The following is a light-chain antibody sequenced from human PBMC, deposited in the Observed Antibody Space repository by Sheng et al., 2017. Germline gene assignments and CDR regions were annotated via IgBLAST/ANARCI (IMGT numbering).Light chain of an antibody. CDR1: QGFSNS. Sequence: DIQMTQSPSSLSASVGDRVSITCRASQGFSNSLAWYQQKPGTAPKLLLYDASTLQSGVPSRFRGSGSGTDYTLTITNLQPEDFATYYCQQYNTYSPTFGQGTRVEIK. CDR2: DAS. V-gene: IGKV1-NL1*01. CDR3: QQYNTYSPT. J-gene: IGKJ1*01.